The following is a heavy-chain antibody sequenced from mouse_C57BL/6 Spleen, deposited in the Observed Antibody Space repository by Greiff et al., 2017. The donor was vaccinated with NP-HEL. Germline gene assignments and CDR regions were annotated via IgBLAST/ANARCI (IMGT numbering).Heavy chain of an antibody. J-gene: IGHJ1*03. Sequence: QVQLQQPGAELVRPGSSVKLSCKASGYTFTSYWMHWVKQRPIQGLEWIGNIDPSDSETHYNQKFKDKATLTVDKSSSTAYMQLSSLTSEDSAVYYCALKIYDGYYWYFDVWGTGTTVTVSS. CDR2: IDPSDSET. D-gene: IGHD2-3*01. CDR1: GYTFTSYW. V-gene: IGHV1-52*01. CDR3: ALKIYDGYYWYFDV.